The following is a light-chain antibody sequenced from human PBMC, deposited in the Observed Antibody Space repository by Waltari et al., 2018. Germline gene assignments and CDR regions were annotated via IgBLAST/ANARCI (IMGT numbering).Light chain of an antibody. J-gene: IGKJ5*01. CDR2: KAS. V-gene: IGKV1-5*03. CDR3: QQYYTYSPVT. CDR1: QSIGTW. Sequence: DIQMTQSPSTLSASVGDRVTITCRASQSIGTWLAWYQQKPGKAPNLLIYKASSLENGVPSRFSGSGSGTEYTLTISSLQPDDFATYCCQQYYTYSPVTFGQGTRLEIK.